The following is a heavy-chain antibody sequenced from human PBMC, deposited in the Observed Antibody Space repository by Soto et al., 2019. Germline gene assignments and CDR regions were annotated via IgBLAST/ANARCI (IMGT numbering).Heavy chain of an antibody. CDR1: GFTVSSNY. CDR2: IYSGGST. V-gene: IGHV3-66*01. J-gene: IGHJ4*02. Sequence: EVQLVESGGGLVQPGGSLRLSCAASGFTVSSNYMSWVRQAPGKGLEWVSVIYSGGSTYYADSVKGRFTISRDNSKNTLYLQMNSLRAEDTAXYXXXXAXVXAFDYWGQGTLVTVSS. CDR3: XXAXVXAFDY.